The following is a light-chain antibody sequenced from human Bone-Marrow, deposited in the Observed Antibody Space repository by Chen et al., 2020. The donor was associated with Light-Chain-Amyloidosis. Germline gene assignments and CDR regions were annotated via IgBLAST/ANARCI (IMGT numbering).Light chain of an antibody. CDR1: SSDVGGSNY. CDR3: NSYTSSSTVI. J-gene: IGLJ2*01. Sequence: QSALTQPASVSGSPGQSITIYCTGTSSDVGGSNYVSWYQQHPGKAPKLMIYDVSNRPSGVSTRFSGSKSGNTASLAISGIQAADEADYYCNSYTSSSTVIFGGGTKLTVL. CDR2: DVS. V-gene: IGLV2-14*03.